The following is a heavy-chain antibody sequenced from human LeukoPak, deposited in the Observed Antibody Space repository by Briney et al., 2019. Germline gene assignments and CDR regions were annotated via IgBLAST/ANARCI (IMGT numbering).Heavy chain of an antibody. CDR3: AKDDNYIRFLS. D-gene: IGHD3-16*01. CDR2: ISGSGGNT. Sequence: GGSLRLSCAASGFTFSSHGMNWVRQAPGKWLEWVSGISGSGGNTYYADSVKGRFTISRDNSKNTLYLQMNSLRAEDTAVYYCAKDDNYIRFLSWGQGTLVTVS. J-gene: IGHJ5*02. V-gene: IGHV3-23*01. CDR1: GFTFSSHG.